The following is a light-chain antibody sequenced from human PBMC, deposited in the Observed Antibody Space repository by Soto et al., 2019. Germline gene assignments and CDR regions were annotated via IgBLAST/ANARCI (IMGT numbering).Light chain of an antibody. CDR2: EIS. CDR1: SSVVGGYNY. CDR3: SSYAGSNTYVV. Sequence: QSALTQPPSASGSPGQSVTISCTGTSSVVGGYNYVSWYQQHPGKAPKLMIYEISKRPSGVPDRFSGSKSGNTASLTVSGLQAEDEADYYCSSYAGSNTYVVFGGGTKVTVL. J-gene: IGLJ2*01. V-gene: IGLV2-8*01.